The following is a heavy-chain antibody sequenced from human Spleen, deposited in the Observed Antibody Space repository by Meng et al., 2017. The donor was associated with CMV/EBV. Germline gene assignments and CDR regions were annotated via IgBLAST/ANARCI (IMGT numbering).Heavy chain of an antibody. D-gene: IGHD3-22*01. J-gene: IGHJ1*01. CDR2: IRSKTYGGTT. CDR3: TRDYSSGYSCRYFQP. Sequence: GESLKISCTGSGFTFGDYAMNWVRQAPGKGLEWVGFIRSKTYGGTTEYAASVKGRFTISRDDSKSIVYLQMNGLKTEDTAVYYCTRDYSSGYSCRYFQPWGQGTLVTVSS. CDR1: GFTFGDYA. V-gene: IGHV3-49*04.